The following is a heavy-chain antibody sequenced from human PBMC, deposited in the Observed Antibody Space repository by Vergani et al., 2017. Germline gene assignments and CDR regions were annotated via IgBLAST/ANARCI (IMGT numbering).Heavy chain of an antibody. J-gene: IGHJ4*02. V-gene: IGHV3-21*01. D-gene: IGHD4-17*01. CDR3: ARELPYGDYTFDY. CDR2: ISSSSI. CDR1: GFTFSSYS. Sequence: EVQLVESGGGLVKPGGSLRLSCAASGFTFSSYSMNWVRQAPGKGLEWVSSISSSSIYYADSVKGRFTISRDNAKKSLYLQMNSLRAEDTAVYYCARELPYGDYTFDYWGQGILVTVSS.